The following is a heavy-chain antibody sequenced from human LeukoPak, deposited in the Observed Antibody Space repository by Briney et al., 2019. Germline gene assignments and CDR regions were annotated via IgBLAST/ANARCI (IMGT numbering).Heavy chain of an antibody. D-gene: IGHD2-2*01. CDR3: ARDIVVVPAAPYYMDV. Sequence: SETLSLTCTVSGVSISSYYWSWIRQPAGKGLEWIGRIYTSGSANYNPSLKSRVTMSVDTSKNQFSLKLSSVTAADTAAYYCARDIVVVPAAPYYMDVWGKGTTVTVSS. CDR2: IYTSGSA. V-gene: IGHV4-4*07. J-gene: IGHJ6*03. CDR1: GVSISSYY.